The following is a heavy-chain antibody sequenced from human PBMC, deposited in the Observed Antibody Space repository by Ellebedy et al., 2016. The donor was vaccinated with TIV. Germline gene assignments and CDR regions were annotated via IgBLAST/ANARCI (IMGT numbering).Heavy chain of an antibody. CDR1: GFNFDDYA. V-gene: IGHV3-9*01. CDR2: ISWNSGSV. CDR3: VKDKSVSGFSFWFFDL. D-gene: IGHD3-22*01. J-gene: IGHJ2*01. Sequence: GGSLRLXCAASGFNFDDYAMHWVRQAPGKDLEWVSGISWNSGSVNYADSVKGRFTISRDNVNVSLHLQMNSLRPEDTAFYYCVKDKSVSGFSFWFFDLWGRGTLVTVSS.